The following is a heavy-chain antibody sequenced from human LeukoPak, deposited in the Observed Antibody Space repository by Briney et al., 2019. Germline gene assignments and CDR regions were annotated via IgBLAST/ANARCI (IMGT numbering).Heavy chain of an antibody. Sequence: ASVKVSCKASGYTFTSYAMHWVRQAPGQRLEWMGWINAGNGNTKYSQKFQGRVTITRDTSASTAHMELSSLRSEDTAVYYCARELWIQLWLLFDYWGQGTLVTVSS. D-gene: IGHD5-18*01. V-gene: IGHV1-3*01. CDR3: ARELWIQLWLLFDY. CDR2: INAGNGNT. J-gene: IGHJ4*02. CDR1: GYTFTSYA.